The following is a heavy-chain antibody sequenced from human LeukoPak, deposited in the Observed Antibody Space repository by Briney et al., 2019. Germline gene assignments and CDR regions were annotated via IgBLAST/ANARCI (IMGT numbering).Heavy chain of an antibody. CDR3: ARVSWVRLPQHFDF. D-gene: IGHD5-12*01. V-gene: IGHV4-30-4*07. CDR1: GGSISRGGYS. J-gene: IGHJ4*02. Sequence: SQTLSLTCAVSGGSISRGGYSWSWIRPPPGKGLEWIGYIYYSGTTYYNPSLKSRVTISVDTSKNQFSLNLSSVPAADTAVYYCARVSWVRLPQHFDFWGQGTLVTVSS. CDR2: IYYSGTT.